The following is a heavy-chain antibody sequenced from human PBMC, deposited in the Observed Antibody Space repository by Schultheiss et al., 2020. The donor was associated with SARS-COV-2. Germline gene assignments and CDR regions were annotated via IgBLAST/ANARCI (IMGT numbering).Heavy chain of an antibody. CDR1: GGSISSSSYY. Sequence: SETLSLTCTVSGGSISSSSYYWGWIRQPPGKGLEWIGEINHSGSTNYNPSLKSRVTISVDTSKNQFSLKLSSVTAADTAVYYCARWGGDGTDYYYYGMDVWGQGTTVTVSS. D-gene: IGHD1-1*01. J-gene: IGHJ6*02. CDR2: INHSGST. V-gene: IGHV4-39*07. CDR3: ARWGGDGTDYYYYGMDV.